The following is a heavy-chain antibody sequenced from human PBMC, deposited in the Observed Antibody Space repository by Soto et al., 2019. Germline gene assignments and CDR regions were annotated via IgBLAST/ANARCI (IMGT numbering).Heavy chain of an antibody. Sequence: QVQLPQWGAGLLTPSETLSLTCAVYGGAFSGYYWTWIRQPPGTGLEWIGEINHSGSTNYNPSLKSRVTISADTSKNQFSLKLTSVTAADTAVYYCARDKITGLFDYWGQGTRVSVSS. V-gene: IGHV4-34*01. CDR2: INHSGST. CDR1: GGAFSGYY. J-gene: IGHJ4*02. CDR3: ARDKITGLFDY. D-gene: IGHD2-8*02.